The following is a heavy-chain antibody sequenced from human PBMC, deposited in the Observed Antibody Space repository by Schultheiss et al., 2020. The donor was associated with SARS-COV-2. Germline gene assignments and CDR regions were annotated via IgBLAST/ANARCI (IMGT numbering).Heavy chain of an antibody. CDR1: GFTFSSYS. Sequence: GVSLRLSCAASGFTFSSYSMNWVRQAPGKGLEWVSSLSGGRSFIYYADSLKGRFTISRDNAKNSLYLQMNSLRVEDTAVYYCARGGDSTDPFDYWGQGTLVTVSS. CDR3: ARGGDSTDPFDY. V-gene: IGHV3-21*01. J-gene: IGHJ4*02. CDR2: LSGGRSFI. D-gene: IGHD6-13*01.